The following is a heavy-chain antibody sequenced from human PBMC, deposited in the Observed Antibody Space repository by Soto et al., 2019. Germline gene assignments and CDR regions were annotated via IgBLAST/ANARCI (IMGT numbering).Heavy chain of an antibody. Sequence: GGSLRLSCAASGFTFSSYAMSWVRQAPGKGLVWVSRIKSDGSSTTYADSVRGRFTISRDNAKNTLYLQMNSLGAEDTAVYYCARGGIVGTTAGPVYGMDVWGQGTTVTVSS. CDR1: GFTFSSYA. CDR2: IKSDGSST. J-gene: IGHJ6*02. D-gene: IGHD1-26*01. V-gene: IGHV3-74*01. CDR3: ARGGIVGTTAGPVYGMDV.